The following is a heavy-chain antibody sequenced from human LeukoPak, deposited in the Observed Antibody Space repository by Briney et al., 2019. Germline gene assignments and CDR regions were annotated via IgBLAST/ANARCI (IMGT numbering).Heavy chain of an antibody. V-gene: IGHV1-69*01. Sequence: SVKVSCKASGGTFSSYAISWVRQAPGQGLEWMGGITPIFGTANYAQKFQGRVTITADESTSTAYTELSSLRSEDTAVYYCARGPYYDILTGLDYWGPGTLVTVSS. J-gene: IGHJ4*02. CDR1: GGTFSSYA. CDR2: ITPIFGTA. D-gene: IGHD3-9*01. CDR3: ARGPYYDILTGLDY.